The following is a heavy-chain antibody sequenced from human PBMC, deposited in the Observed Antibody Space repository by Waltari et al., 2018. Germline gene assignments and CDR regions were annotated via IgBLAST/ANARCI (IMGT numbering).Heavy chain of an antibody. CDR2: SYPGYSET. CDR1: GYSFGSFY. D-gene: IGHD1-1*01. V-gene: IGHV5-51*01. J-gene: IGHJ6*02. CDR3: ARLRQPASYYYGMDV. Sequence: EVQLVQSGAEVKKSGESLKISCKSSGYSFGSFYIAWVRQMPGKGLEWMGISYPGYSETRYSPSFQGQVTIAVDRSINTAYLQWGSLKATDTAMYYCARLRQPASYYYGMDVWGQGTTITVSS.